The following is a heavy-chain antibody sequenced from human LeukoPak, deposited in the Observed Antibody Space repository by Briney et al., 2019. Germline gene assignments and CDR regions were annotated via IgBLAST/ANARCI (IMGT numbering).Heavy chain of an antibody. V-gene: IGHV3-74*01. CDR3: ARETDCSSTSCYPGSDY. D-gene: IGHD2-2*01. J-gene: IGHJ4*02. CDR1: GFTFSSYW. CDR2: INSDGSST. Sequence: GGSRRLAWAVSGFTFSSYWMHWVRQAPGKWRGWVSRINSDGSSTIYADSVKGRFTISRDNAKNTLYLQMNSLRAEDTAVYYCARETDCSSTSCYPGSDYWGQGTLVTVSS.